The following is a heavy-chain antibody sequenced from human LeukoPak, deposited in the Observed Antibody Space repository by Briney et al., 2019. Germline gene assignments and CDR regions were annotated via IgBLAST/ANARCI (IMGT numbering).Heavy chain of an antibody. V-gene: IGHV4-31*03. CDR1: GGSISSGGYY. CDR3: ARDGSIRGYYYGMDV. CDR2: IYYSGST. D-gene: IGHD1-26*01. Sequence: TSETLSLTCTVSGGSISSGGYYWSWIRQHPGKGLEWIGYIYYSGSTYYNPSLKSRVTISVDRSKNQFSLKLSSVTAADTAVYYCARDGSIRGYYYGMDVWGQGTTVTVSS. J-gene: IGHJ6*02.